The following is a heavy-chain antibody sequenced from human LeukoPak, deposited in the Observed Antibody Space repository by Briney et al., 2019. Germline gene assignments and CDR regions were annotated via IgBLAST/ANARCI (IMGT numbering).Heavy chain of an antibody. Sequence: PSETLSLTCAVYGGPFSGYYWSWIRQPPGKGLEWIGEINHSGSTNYNPSLKSRVTISVDTSKNQFSLKLSSVTAADTAVYYCARTYSSSWYTYYYGMDVWGQGTTVTVSS. CDR2: INHSGST. J-gene: IGHJ6*02. CDR1: GGPFSGYY. D-gene: IGHD6-13*01. V-gene: IGHV4-34*01. CDR3: ARTYSSSWYTYYYGMDV.